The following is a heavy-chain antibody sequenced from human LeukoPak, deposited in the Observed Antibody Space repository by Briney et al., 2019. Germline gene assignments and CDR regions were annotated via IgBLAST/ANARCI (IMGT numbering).Heavy chain of an antibody. J-gene: IGHJ5*02. V-gene: IGHV1-69*05. Sequence: SVKVSCKASGGTFSNYAITWVRQAPGQGLEWMGGIVPIIGATNFAQKFQGRVTLTTDESTSTAYMELRSLTSEDTAVCYCARGRGLRGGFDPWGQGTLVTVSS. CDR1: GGTFSNYA. CDR2: IVPIIGAT. CDR3: ARGRGLRGGFDP. D-gene: IGHD3-16*01.